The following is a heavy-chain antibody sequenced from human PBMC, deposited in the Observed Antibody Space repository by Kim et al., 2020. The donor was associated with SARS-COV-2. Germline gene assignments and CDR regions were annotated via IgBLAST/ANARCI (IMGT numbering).Heavy chain of an antibody. Sequence: RFTISRDDSKNTLYLQMNSLKTEDTAVYYCTTDPLWFGEFSSHTYDAFDIWGQGTMVTVSS. V-gene: IGHV3-15*01. CDR3: TTDPLWFGEFSSHTYDAFDI. D-gene: IGHD3-10*01. J-gene: IGHJ3*02.